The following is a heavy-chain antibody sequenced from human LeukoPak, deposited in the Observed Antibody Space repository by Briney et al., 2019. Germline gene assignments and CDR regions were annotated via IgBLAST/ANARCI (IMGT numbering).Heavy chain of an antibody. CDR3: ARDSSSSWSNYYYGMDV. V-gene: IGHV4-4*07. J-gene: IGHJ6*02. D-gene: IGHD6-13*01. Sequence: SETLSLTCTVSGGSISSYYWSWIRQPAGKGLEWIGRICTSGSTNYNPSLKSRVTMSVDTSKNQFSLKLSSVTAADTAVYYCARDSSSSWSNYYYGMDVWGQGTTVTVSS. CDR1: GGSISSYY. CDR2: ICTSGST.